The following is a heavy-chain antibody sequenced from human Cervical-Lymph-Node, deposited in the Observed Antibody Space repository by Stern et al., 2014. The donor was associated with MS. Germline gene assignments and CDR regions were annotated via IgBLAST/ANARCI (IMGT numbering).Heavy chain of an antibody. Sequence: QVPLVQSGAEVKKPGASVKVSCKVSGYILSEISMHWVRQAPGKGLEWMGGFDPEVGETSYAQKFQGRGTRTEDTPTDTAYMELSSLRSDDTAVYYCATDVATGRDPTHYSHYGMDVWGQGTTVTVSS. CDR3: ATDVATGRDPTHYSHYGMDV. D-gene: IGHD1-26*01. CDR1: GYILSEIS. V-gene: IGHV1-24*01. CDR2: FDPEVGET. J-gene: IGHJ6*02.